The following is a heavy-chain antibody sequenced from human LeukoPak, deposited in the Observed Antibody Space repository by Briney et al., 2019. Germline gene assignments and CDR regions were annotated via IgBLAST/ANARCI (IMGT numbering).Heavy chain of an antibody. V-gene: IGHV4-34*01. D-gene: IGHD3-16*02. CDR2: INHSGST. Sequence: SETLSLTCAVYGGSFSGYYWSWIRQPPGKGLEWIGEINHSGSTNYNPSLKSRVTISVDTSKNQFSLKLSSVTAADTAVYYCARAGLDDYVWGSYRYMYYFDYWGQGTLVTVSS. CDR1: GGSFSGYY. J-gene: IGHJ4*02. CDR3: ARAGLDDYVWGSYRYMYYFDY.